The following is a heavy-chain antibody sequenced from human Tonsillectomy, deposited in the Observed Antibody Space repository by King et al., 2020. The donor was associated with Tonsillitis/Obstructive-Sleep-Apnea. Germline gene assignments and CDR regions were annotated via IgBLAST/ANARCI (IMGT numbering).Heavy chain of an antibody. CDR3: TTARIGSFYGMDV. V-gene: IGHV1-24*01. J-gene: IGHJ6*02. CDR1: GYTFTELS. D-gene: IGHD1-14*01. Sequence: QLVQSGAEVKKPGASVKVSCKVSGYTFTELSMHWVRQAPGKGLEWMGGFDPDNGETIYAQRFQGRVTMTEDTSTDTAYVELNSLSSEDTAVYYCTTARIGSFYGMDVWGQGTTVTVSS. CDR2: FDPDNGET.